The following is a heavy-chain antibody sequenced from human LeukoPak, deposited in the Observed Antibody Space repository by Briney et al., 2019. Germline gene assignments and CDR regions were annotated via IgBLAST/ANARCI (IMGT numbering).Heavy chain of an antibody. J-gene: IGHJ4*02. D-gene: IGHD5-12*01. CDR3: ARESDNDRKLDY. CDR1: GGSISSDY. Sequence: PSETLSLTCTVSGGSISSDYWSWIRQPAGKGLEWIGRIYNTGTTNYNSSLKSRVTMSVDTSTNQFSLRLSSVTAADTAVYYCARESDNDRKLDYWGQGTLVTVSS. CDR2: IYNTGTT. V-gene: IGHV4-4*07.